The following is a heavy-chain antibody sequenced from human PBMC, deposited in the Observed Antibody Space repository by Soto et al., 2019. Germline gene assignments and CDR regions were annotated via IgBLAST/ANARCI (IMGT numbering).Heavy chain of an antibody. D-gene: IGHD6-6*01. CDR1: GFTFSSYA. CDR3: AKDIASRPRNFDY. V-gene: IGHV3-23*01. CDR2: ISGSGGST. J-gene: IGHJ4*02. Sequence: PGGSLRLSCAASGFTFSSYAMSWVRQAPGKGLEWVSGISGSGGSTYYADSVKGRFTISRDNSKNTLYLQMNSLRAEDTAVYYCAKDIASRPRNFDYWGQGTLVTVSS.